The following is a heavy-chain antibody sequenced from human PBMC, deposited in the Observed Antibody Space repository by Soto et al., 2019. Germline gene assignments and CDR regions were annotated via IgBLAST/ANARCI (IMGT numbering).Heavy chain of an antibody. J-gene: IGHJ4*02. D-gene: IGHD1-26*01. CDR3: VILALGKFDF. V-gene: IGHV3-21*04. Sequence: PGGSLRLSCAASGFTFSSYSMNWVRQAPGKGLEWVSSVSSSSSTIYYADSVKGRFTISRDNSRNRLYLQMNSLRAEDTALYYCVILALGKFDFWGPGSLVTVSS. CDR1: GFTFSSYS. CDR2: VSSSSSTI.